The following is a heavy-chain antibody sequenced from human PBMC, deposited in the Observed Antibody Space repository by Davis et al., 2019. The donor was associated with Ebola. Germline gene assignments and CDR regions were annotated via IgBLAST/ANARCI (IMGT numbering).Heavy chain of an antibody. Sequence: PSETLSLTCTVSGGSISSSSYYWGWIRQPPGKGLEWIGSIYYSGSTYYNPSLKSRVTISVDTSKNQFSLKLSSVTAADTAVYYCARQTYYYDSSGSYGGYYFDYWGQGTLVTVSS. V-gene: IGHV4-39*01. CDR2: IYYSGST. D-gene: IGHD3-22*01. J-gene: IGHJ4*02. CDR3: ARQTYYYDSSGSYGGYYFDY. CDR1: GGSISSSSYY.